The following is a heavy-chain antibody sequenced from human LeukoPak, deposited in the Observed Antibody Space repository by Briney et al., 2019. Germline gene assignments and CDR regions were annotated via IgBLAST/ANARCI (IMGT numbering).Heavy chain of an antibody. CDR3: ARSTGPIDY. CDR2: TYYRSKWYT. J-gene: IGHJ4*02. CDR1: GDRVSSNSAA. V-gene: IGHV6-1*01. Sequence: SQTLSLTCGIWGDRVSSNSAAGNWVRQSPSRGLEWLGRTYYRSKWYTYYAVSVKSRISINRDTSKNQISLQLNSVTPEDTAVYYCARSTGPIDYWGQGTLVTVSS. D-gene: IGHD1-1*01.